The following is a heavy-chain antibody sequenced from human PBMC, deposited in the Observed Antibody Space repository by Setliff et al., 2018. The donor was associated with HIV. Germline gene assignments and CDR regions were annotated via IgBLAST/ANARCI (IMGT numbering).Heavy chain of an antibody. CDR3: ARGPFVLRFLERLVYFDY. J-gene: IGHJ4*02. D-gene: IGHD3-3*01. V-gene: IGHV4-31*02. Sequence: TLSLTCSVSGGSISSSGYYWSWIRQHPGKGLDWIGRVYYSGSTDYNPSLQSRATLSIDTSKNQFSLKLTSMIAADTAIYYCARGPFVLRFLERLVYFDYWGQGKLVTVS. CDR1: GGSISSSGYY. CDR2: VYYSGST.